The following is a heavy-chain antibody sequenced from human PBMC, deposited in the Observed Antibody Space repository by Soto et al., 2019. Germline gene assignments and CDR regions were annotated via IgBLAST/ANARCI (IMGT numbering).Heavy chain of an antibody. Sequence: PSETLSLTCAVSGYSISSGYYWGWIRQPPGKGLEWIGSIYHSGSTYYNPSLKSRVTISVDTSKNQFSLKLSSVTAADTAVYYCARGRHIVVVTATPLIFDYWGQGTLVTVSS. V-gene: IGHV4-38-2*01. J-gene: IGHJ4*02. CDR2: IYHSGST. D-gene: IGHD2-21*02. CDR3: ARGRHIVVVTATPLIFDY. CDR1: GYSISSGYY.